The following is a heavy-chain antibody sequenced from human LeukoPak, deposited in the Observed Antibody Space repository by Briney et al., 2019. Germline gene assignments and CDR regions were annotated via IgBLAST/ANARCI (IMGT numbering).Heavy chain of an antibody. CDR2: INPTGGMA. D-gene: IGHD3-22*01. J-gene: IGHJ5*02. V-gene: IGHV1-46*01. Sequence: ASVKVSCKASGYTFTSYYIHWVRQAPGQGLEWMGIINPTGGMAGYAQQFQGRVTMTRDTSTSTVYMELSSLRSEDTAVYYCARDPLYYYDSSSSGHVPQPNWLDPWGQGTLVTVSS. CDR3: ARDPLYYYDSSSSGHVPQPNWLDP. CDR1: GYTFTSYY.